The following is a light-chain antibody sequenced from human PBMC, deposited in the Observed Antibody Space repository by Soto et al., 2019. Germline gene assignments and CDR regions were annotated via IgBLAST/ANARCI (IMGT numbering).Light chain of an antibody. V-gene: IGKV3-20*01. CDR2: GAS. CDR1: QSVSSNY. CDR3: QQFGSSPNT. J-gene: IGKJ2*01. Sequence: EIVLTQSPATLSLSLGERATLSCRASQSVSSNYLAWYQQKPGQAPRLLIYGASTRATGIPDRFSGSGSGTDFTLTISRLEPEDFAVYFCQQFGSSPNTFGQGTKLEIK.